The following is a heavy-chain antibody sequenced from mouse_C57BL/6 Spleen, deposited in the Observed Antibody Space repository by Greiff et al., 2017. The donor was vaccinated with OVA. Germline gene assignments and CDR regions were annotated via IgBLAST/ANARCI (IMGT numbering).Heavy chain of an antibody. CDR3: ARGPYSNYAMDY. V-gene: IGHV3-6*01. CDR1: GYSITSGYY. D-gene: IGHD2-5*01. J-gene: IGHJ4*01. Sequence: EVQLQQSGPGLVKPSQSLSLTCSVTGYSITSGYYWNWIRQFPGNKLEWMGYISYDGSNNYNPSLKNRISITRDTSKNQFFLKLNSVTTEDTATYYCARGPYSNYAMDYWGQGTSVTVSS. CDR2: ISYDGSN.